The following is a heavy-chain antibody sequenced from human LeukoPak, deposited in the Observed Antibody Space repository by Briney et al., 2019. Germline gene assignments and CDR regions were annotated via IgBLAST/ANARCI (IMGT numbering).Heavy chain of an antibody. J-gene: IGHJ4*02. CDR3: TRGSHSYGPFGY. CDR2: ISSSGRTI. CDR1: GFTFSTYN. Sequence: GGSLRLSCAASGFTFSTYNMLWVRQAPGTGLEWVSYISSSGRTIYYADSVKGRFTISRDNAKNSLYLQMNSLRAEDTAVYYCTRGSHSYGPFGYWGQGTLVTVSS. D-gene: IGHD5-18*01. V-gene: IGHV3-48*04.